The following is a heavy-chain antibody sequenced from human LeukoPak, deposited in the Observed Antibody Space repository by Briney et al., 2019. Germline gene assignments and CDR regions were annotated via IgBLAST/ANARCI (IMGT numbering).Heavy chain of an antibody. D-gene: IGHD1-26*01. V-gene: IGHV4-34*01. CDR2: INHSGST. CDR1: GGSFSGYY. J-gene: IGHJ4*02. Sequence: PSETLSLTCAVYGGSFSGYYWSWIRQPPGKGLEWIGEINHSGSTNYNPSLKSRVTISVDTSKNQFSLKLSSVTAADTAVYYCARGVWELPDFDYWGQGTLVTVSS. CDR3: ARGVWELPDFDY.